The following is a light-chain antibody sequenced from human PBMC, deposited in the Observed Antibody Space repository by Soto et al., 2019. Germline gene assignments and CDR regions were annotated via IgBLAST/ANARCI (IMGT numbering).Light chain of an antibody. CDR3: QQSYSARLS. CDR1: QPISSY. V-gene: IGKV1-39*01. CDR2: AAS. J-gene: IGKJ4*01. Sequence: DIQMTQSPSSVSASIGDTVTITCRASQPISSYLNWFQQRPGKAPKLLVSAASTLQSGVPSRFSGDRSGTDFTLTISSLQPEDFATYFCQQSYSARLSFGGGTKLEIK.